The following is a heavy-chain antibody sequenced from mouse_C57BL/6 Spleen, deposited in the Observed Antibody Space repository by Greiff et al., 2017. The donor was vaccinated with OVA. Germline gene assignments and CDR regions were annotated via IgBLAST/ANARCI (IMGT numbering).Heavy chain of an antibody. J-gene: IGHJ4*01. CDR2: IWSGGST. Sequence: QVQLQQSGPGLVQPSQCLTITCTVSGFSFTSYGVHWVRQSPGKGLEWLGEIWSGGSTDYNAAFITSLSISKDNSQSQEFFNMNSLQADDSAIYYWARNDAMDYWGQGTSVTVSS. CDR1: GFSFTSYG. CDR3: ARNDAMDY. V-gene: IGHV2-2*01.